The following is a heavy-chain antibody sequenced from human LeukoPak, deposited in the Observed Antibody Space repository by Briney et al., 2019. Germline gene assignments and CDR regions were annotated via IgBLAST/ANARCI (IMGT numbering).Heavy chain of an antibody. D-gene: IGHD6-19*01. CDR3: ARRSGSGWYIY. Sequence: SETLSLTCTVSGGSISSYYWSWIRQPPGKGLEWIGYIYYSGSTNYNPSLKSRVTISVDTPKNQFSLKLSSVTAADTAVYYCARRSGSGWYIYWGQGTLVTVSS. CDR1: GGSISSYY. V-gene: IGHV4-59*08. CDR2: IYYSGST. J-gene: IGHJ4*02.